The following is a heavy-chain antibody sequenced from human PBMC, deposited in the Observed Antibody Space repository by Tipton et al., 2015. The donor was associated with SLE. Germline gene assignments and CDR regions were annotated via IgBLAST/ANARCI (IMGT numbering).Heavy chain of an antibody. V-gene: IGHV4-39*07. Sequence: TLSLTCTVSGGSISSSLYYWGWIRQPPGKGLEWIGSVYHSGSTYYNPSLKSRVTISVDTSKNQFSLKLSSVTAADTAVYYCASSFVLIPATNAPFDYWGQGTLVTVSS. D-gene: IGHD2-2*01. CDR2: VYHSGST. J-gene: IGHJ4*02. CDR1: GGSISSSLYY. CDR3: ASSFVLIPATNAPFDY.